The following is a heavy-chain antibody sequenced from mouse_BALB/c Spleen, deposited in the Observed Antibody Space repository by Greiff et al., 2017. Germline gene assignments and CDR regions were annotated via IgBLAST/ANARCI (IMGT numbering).Heavy chain of an antibody. J-gene: IGHJ1*01. CDR2: ISDGGSYT. CDR1: GFTFSDYY. CDR3: AREGLTGKGGYFDV. V-gene: IGHV5-4*02. Sequence: EVKLMESGGGLVKPGGSLKLSCAASGFTFSDYYMYWVRQTPEKRLEWVATISDGGSYTYYPDSVKGRFTISRDNAKNNLYLQMSSLKSEDTAMYYCAREGLTGKGGYFDVWGAGTTVTVSS. D-gene: IGHD4-1*01.